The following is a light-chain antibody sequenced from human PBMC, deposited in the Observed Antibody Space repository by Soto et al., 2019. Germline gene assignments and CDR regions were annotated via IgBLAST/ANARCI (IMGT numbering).Light chain of an antibody. J-gene: IGKJ2*01. CDR1: QIIDNW. Sequence: DIQMTQSPSTLSASVGDRVTITCRVSQIIDNWLAWYQQKPGKVPNLLIYKASTLQSGVPSRFRGSGSGTEFTLTISTLQPDDFATYYCQHYNSYFPYTFGQGTKVDIK. V-gene: IGKV1-5*03. CDR3: QHYNSYFPYT. CDR2: KAS.